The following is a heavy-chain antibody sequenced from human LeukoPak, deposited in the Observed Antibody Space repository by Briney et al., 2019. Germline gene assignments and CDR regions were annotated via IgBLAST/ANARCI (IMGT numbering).Heavy chain of an antibody. CDR1: GFTFSSYS. CDR2: ISSSSSYI. J-gene: IGHJ4*02. D-gene: IGHD5-18*01. V-gene: IGHV3-21*01. CDR3: ARVGPSLGYNYGYDYFVY. Sequence: GGSLRLSCAASGFTFSSYSMNWVRQAPGKGLEWVSSISSSSSYIYYADSVKGRFTISRDNAKNSLYLQMNSLRAEDTAVYYCARVGPSLGYNYGYDYFVYWGQGTLVTVSS.